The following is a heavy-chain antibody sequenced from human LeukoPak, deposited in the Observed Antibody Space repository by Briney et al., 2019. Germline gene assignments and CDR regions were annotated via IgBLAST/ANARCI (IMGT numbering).Heavy chain of an antibody. J-gene: IGHJ6*02. D-gene: IGHD3-3*01. V-gene: IGHV1-8*01. CDR3: ARGNPYYDFWSGYYTFHYYYYGMDV. CDR2: MNPNSGNT. Sequence: GASVKVSCKASGYTFTSYDINWVRQATGQGLEWMGWMNPNSGNTGYAQKFQGRVTMTRNTSISTAYMELSSLRSEDTAVYYCARGNPYYDFWSGYYTFHYYYYGMDVWGQGTTVTVSS. CDR1: GYTFTSYD.